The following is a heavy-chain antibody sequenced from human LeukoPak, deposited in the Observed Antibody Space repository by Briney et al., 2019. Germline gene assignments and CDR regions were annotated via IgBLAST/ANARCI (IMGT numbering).Heavy chain of an antibody. CDR3: ARRELRFLEWLGKEYYYMDV. CDR2: IYYSGST. V-gene: IGHV4-39*01. D-gene: IGHD3-3*01. Sequence: SETLSLTCTVSGGSISSSSYYWGWIRQPPGKGLEWFGSIYYSGSTYYNPSLKSRVTISVDTSKNQFSLKLSSVTAADTAVYYCARRELRFLEWLGKEYYYMDVWGKGTTVTVSS. CDR1: GGSISSSSYY. J-gene: IGHJ6*03.